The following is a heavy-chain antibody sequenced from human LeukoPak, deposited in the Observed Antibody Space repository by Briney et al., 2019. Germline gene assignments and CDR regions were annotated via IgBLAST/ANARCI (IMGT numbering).Heavy chain of an antibody. CDR1: GYTLTELS. Sequence: ASVKVSCKVSGYTLTELSMHWVRQAPGKGLEWMGGFDPEDGETIYAQKFQGRVTMTEDTSTDTAYMELSSLRSEDTAVYYCATQAWDSSGWLDYWGREPWSPSPQ. V-gene: IGHV1-24*01. CDR3: ATQAWDSSGWLDY. CDR2: FDPEDGET. D-gene: IGHD6-19*01. J-gene: IGHJ4*02.